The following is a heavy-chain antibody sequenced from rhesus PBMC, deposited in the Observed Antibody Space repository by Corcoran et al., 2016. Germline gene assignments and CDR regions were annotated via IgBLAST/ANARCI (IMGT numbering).Heavy chain of an antibody. CDR3: ARDTFYSDVWYFDL. V-gene: IGHV4-80*01. D-gene: IGHD5-12*01. CDR1: GAPLTSTW. J-gene: IGHJ2*01. Sequence: QVQLQESGPGLVKPSETLSLTCTVSGAPLTSTWWNWIRQVPGKGLEWIAEINGKNGNANFNPSLRSRVTISNDASNNRFSLKLTSVTAADTAIYYCARDTFYSDVWYFDLWGPGTPITVSS. CDR2: INGKNGNA.